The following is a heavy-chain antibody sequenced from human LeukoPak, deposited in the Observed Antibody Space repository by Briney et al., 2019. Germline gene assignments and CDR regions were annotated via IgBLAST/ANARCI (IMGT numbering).Heavy chain of an antibody. CDR1: GYTFTGYY. Sequence: ASVNVSCKASGYTFTGYYMHWVRQAPGQGLEWMGRINPNGGGTNYAQKYQGRVTMTSDTSISTAYMELSRLRSDDTAVYYCARERKITIFGVACDYWGQGTLVTVSS. J-gene: IGHJ4*02. CDR3: ARERKITIFGVACDY. CDR2: INPNGGGT. V-gene: IGHV1-2*06. D-gene: IGHD3-3*01.